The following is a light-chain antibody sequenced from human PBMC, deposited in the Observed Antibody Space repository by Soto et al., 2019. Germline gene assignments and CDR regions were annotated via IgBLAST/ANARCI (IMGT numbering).Light chain of an antibody. V-gene: IGKV3-20*01. Sequence: EIVLTQSPGTLSLSPGERATLSCRASQRVSSSYLAWYQQKPGQAPRLLIYGASSRATGIPDRFTGSGSGTDFTLTISRLEPDDFAVYYFQQYGNSPYTFGQRNQL. CDR3: QQYGNSPYT. CDR2: GAS. J-gene: IGKJ2*01. CDR1: QRVSSSY.